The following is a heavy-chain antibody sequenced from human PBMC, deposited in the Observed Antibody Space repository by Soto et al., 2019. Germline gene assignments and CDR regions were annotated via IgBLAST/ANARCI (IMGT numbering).Heavy chain of an antibody. J-gene: IGHJ4*02. CDR2: ISAYNGNT. V-gene: IGHV1-18*01. D-gene: IGHD6-13*01. Sequence: ASVKVSCKASGYTFTSYGISWVRQAPGQGLEWMGWISAYNGNTNYAQKLQGRVTMTTDTSTSTAYMELRSLRSDDTAVYYCASDVSAAGRPYYFDYWGQGTLVTVS. CDR1: GYTFTSYG. CDR3: ASDVSAAGRPYYFDY.